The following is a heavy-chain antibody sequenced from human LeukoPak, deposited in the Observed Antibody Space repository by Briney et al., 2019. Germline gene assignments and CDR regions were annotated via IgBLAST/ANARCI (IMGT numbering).Heavy chain of an antibody. D-gene: IGHD6-6*01. CDR3: AREKGGVGARPVDY. CDR2: INPSGGST. V-gene: IGHV1-46*01. CDR1: GYTFTSYY. J-gene: IGHJ4*02. Sequence: ASVKVSCKASGYTFTSYYMHRVRQAPGQGLECMGIINPSGGSTTYAQKFQGRVTMTRDTSTSTVYMELSSLRSADTAVYYCAREKGGVGARPVDYWGQGTLVTVSS.